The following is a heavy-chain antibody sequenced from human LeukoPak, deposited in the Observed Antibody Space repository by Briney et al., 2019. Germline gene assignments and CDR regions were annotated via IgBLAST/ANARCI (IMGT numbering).Heavy chain of an antibody. CDR2: INPNRGGT. V-gene: IGHV1-2*02. CDR1: GYTFTGYY. D-gene: IGHD2-8*01. CDR3: AREETNGFR. Sequence: VAAVKVSCKASGYTFTGYYIHWVRQAPGQGREWMGWINPNRGGTNYAQTFQDRVTMTRDTSISAAYMELKSLTFDDTAMYYCAREETNGFRWGQGTLVIVSS. J-gene: IGHJ1*01.